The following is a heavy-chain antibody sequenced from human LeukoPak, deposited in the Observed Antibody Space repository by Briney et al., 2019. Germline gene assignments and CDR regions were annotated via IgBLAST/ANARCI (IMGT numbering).Heavy chain of an antibody. Sequence: GGSLRLSCAASGFTLSSFTMNWVRQAPGKGLVWVSRINGDGSGTNYADSVKGRFTISRDNAKNTLYLQMNSLRDEDTAVYYCARGYSTSWVNWFDPWGQGTLVTVSS. V-gene: IGHV3-74*01. J-gene: IGHJ5*02. D-gene: IGHD6-13*01. CDR2: INGDGSGT. CDR1: GFTLSSFT. CDR3: ARGYSTSWVNWFDP.